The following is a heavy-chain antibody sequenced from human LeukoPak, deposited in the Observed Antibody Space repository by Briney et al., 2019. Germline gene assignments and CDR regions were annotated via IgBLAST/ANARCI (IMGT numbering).Heavy chain of an antibody. CDR1: GFTFRSYS. CDR2: ISPSGSST. Sequence: GGSLRLSCVASGFTFRSYSMNWVRQAPGKGLEWVSSISPSGSSTWHAESVKGRFTISRDNARNSLFLQMNSLRAEDTAVYYCARDFLGESGAGGCWGQGTQVTVSS. CDR3: ARDFLGESGAGGC. J-gene: IGHJ4*02. D-gene: IGHD3-10*01. V-gene: IGHV3-21*01.